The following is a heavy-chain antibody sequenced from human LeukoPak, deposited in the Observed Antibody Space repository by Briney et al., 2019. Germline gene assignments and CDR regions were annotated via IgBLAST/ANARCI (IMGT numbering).Heavy chain of an antibody. CDR3: ARQRTPARLFSSSWYYYYMDV. CDR1: GGSISSNTYY. J-gene: IGHJ6*03. D-gene: IGHD6-13*01. Sequence: SETLSLTCTVSGGSISSNTYYWGWIRQPPGKGLEWIGSIYYSGSTYYNPSLKSRVTISVDTSKNQFSLKLSSVTAADTAVYYCARQRTPARLFSSSWYYYYMDVWGKGTTVTISS. V-gene: IGHV4-39*01. CDR2: IYYSGST.